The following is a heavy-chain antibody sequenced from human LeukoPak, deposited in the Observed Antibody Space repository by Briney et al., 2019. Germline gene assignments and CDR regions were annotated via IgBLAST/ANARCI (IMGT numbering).Heavy chain of an antibody. CDR1: GGSISSGSYY. CDR2: IYYSGST. CDR3: ASRRSETLSPSPPDYDFWSGYSNWFDP. Sequence: PSETLSLTCTVSGGSISSGSYYWGWIRQPPGKGLEWIGSIYYSGSTYYNPSLKSRVTISVDTSKNQFSLKLSSVTAADTAVYYCASRRSETLSPSPPDYDFWSGYSNWFDPWGQGTLVTVSS. J-gene: IGHJ5*02. V-gene: IGHV4-39*01. D-gene: IGHD3-3*01.